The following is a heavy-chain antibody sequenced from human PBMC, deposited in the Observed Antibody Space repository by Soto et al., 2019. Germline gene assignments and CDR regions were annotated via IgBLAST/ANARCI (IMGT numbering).Heavy chain of an antibody. CDR1: GFTFSSYA. Sequence: EVQLLESGGGLVQPGGSLRLSCVASGFTFSSYAMNWVRQAPGKGLEWVSVISGSGDSTYYADSVKGRFTISRDNSKNPLYLQMNSLRAEDTAVYYCARRERGWYFDLWGRGTLVTVSS. CDR3: ARRERGWYFDL. J-gene: IGHJ2*01. CDR2: ISGSGDST. V-gene: IGHV3-23*01.